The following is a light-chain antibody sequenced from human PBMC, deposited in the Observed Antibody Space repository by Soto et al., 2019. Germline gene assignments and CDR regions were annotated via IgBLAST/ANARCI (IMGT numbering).Light chain of an antibody. CDR1: QSVSSY. J-gene: IGKJ1*01. Sequence: EIVLTQSPATLSLSPGERATLSCRASQSVSSYLAWYQQKPGQAPRLLIYDASNRATGIPARFSGSGSGTDFTLTISSLEPEDFAVYYCQHRSNWMGTFGHGTKV. CDR2: DAS. V-gene: IGKV3-11*01. CDR3: QHRSNWMGT.